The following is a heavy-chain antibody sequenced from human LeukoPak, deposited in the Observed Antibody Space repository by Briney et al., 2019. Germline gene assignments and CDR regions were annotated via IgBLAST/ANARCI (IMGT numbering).Heavy chain of an antibody. J-gene: IGHJ4*02. D-gene: IGHD3-22*01. Sequence: PGGSLRLSCAASGFTFDDYAMHWVRQPPGKGLEWVSGISWNSGSKGYADSVKGRFTISRDNAKKSLYLQMNSLRAEDMAFYYCAKWNGCFYDSRGYLAHWGQGTLVTVSS. CDR3: AKWNGCFYDSRGYLAH. V-gene: IGHV3-9*03. CDR1: GFTFDDYA. CDR2: ISWNSGSK.